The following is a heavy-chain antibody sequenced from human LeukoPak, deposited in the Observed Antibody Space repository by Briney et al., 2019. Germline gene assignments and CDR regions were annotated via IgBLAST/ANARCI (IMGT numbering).Heavy chain of an antibody. J-gene: IGHJ4*02. Sequence: ASVKVSCKASDYTFTSYGISWVRQAPGQGLERMGWISAYNGNTNYALKLQGRVTMTTDTSTSTAYMELRSLRSDDTAVYYCARSSSVTIPGYYFDYWGQGTLVTVSS. CDR3: ARSSSVTIPGYYFDY. V-gene: IGHV1-18*01. CDR2: ISAYNGNT. CDR1: DYTFTSYG. D-gene: IGHD2-21*01.